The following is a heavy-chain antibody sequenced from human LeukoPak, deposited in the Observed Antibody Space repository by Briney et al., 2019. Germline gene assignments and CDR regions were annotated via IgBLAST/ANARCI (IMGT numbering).Heavy chain of an antibody. D-gene: IGHD6-13*01. CDR3: ARPIRIAAARWFDP. V-gene: IGHV4-34*01. J-gene: IGHJ5*02. CDR2: INHSGST. CDR1: GGSFSGYY. Sequence: SETLSLTCAVYGGSFSGYYWSWIRQPPGKGLEWIGEINHSGSTNYNPSLKSRVTISVDTSKNQFSLKLSSVTAADTAVYYCARPIRIAAARWFDPWGQGTLVTVSS.